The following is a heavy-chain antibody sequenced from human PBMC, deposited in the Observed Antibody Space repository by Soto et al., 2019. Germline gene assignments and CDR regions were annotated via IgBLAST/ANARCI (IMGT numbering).Heavy chain of an antibody. Sequence: PGGSLRLSCAASGFTFSNAWMSWVRQAPGKGLEWVGRIKSKTDGGTTDYDAPVKGRFTISRDDSKNTMNLQMKNLKTEDTAVYYCTTDLPVVVVPAATPFDYWGQGTLVTVSS. CDR1: GFTFSNAW. J-gene: IGHJ4*02. CDR3: TTDLPVVVVPAATPFDY. CDR2: IKSKTDGGTT. V-gene: IGHV3-15*01. D-gene: IGHD2-2*01.